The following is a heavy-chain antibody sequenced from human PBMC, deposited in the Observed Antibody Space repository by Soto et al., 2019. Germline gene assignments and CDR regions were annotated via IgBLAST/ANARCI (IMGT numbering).Heavy chain of an antibody. J-gene: IGHJ3*02. Sequence: QVQLVESGGGVVQPGRSLRLSCAASGFTFSSYGMHWVRQAPGKGLEWVAVIWYDGSNKYHADSVKGRFTISRDNSKNTLYLQMSSLRAEATAVSYCARERAPYGVSGADAFDIWGQGTMVTVSS. V-gene: IGHV3-33*01. CDR3: ARERAPYGVSGADAFDI. D-gene: IGHD2-8*01. CDR2: IWYDGSNK. CDR1: GFTFSSYG.